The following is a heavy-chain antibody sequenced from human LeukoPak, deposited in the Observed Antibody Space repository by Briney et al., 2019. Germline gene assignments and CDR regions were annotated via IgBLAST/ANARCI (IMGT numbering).Heavy chain of an antibody. CDR3: ARAAVADYFDY. V-gene: IGHV4-31*03. Sequence: SETLSLTCTVSGGSISSGGSYWSWIRQHPGKGLERIGYIYYSGSTYYNPSLKSRVTISVDTPKNQFSLKLSSVTAADAAVYYCARAAVADYFDYWGQGTLVTVSS. CDR2: IYYSGST. J-gene: IGHJ4*02. D-gene: IGHD6-19*01. CDR1: GGSISSGGSY.